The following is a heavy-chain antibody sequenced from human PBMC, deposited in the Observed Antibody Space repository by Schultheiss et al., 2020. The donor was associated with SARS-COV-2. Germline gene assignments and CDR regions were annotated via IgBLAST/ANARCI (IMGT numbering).Heavy chain of an antibody. CDR3: ARDVDNSYGVDY. J-gene: IGHJ4*02. CDR2: IKSKTDGGTT. Sequence: GESLKISCAASGFTVSSNYMSWVRQAPGKGLEWVGRIKSKTDGGTTDYAAPVKGRFTISRDNSKNTLYLQMNSLRTEDTAVYYCARDVDNSYGVDYWGQGTLVTVSS. V-gene: IGHV3-15*01. D-gene: IGHD5-18*01. CDR1: GFTVSSNY.